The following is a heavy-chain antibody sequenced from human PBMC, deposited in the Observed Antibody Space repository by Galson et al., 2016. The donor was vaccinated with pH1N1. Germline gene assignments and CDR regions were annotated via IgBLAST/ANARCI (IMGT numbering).Heavy chain of an antibody. CDR2: IDPNSGAT. J-gene: IGHJ3*02. D-gene: IGHD3-10*01. CDR1: GYSFMVYY. CDR3: ARDRGVFDI. V-gene: IGHV1-2*02. Sequence: SVKVSCKASGYSFMVYYMHWVRQAPGQGLEWMGWIDPNSGATAYAQKFQGRVAMTIDTSTSTANMELRSLRSDDTAVYYCARDRGVFDIWGQGTRVTVSS.